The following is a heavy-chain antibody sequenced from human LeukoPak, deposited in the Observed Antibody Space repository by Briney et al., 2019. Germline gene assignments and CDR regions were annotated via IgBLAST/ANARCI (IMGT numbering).Heavy chain of an antibody. CDR1: GFTFSSYA. CDR3: ARDGATKDFWSGYFDY. Sequence: GGSLRLSCAASGFTFSSYAMHWVRQAPGKGLEWVAVISYDGSNKYYADSVEGRFTISRDNSKNTLYLQMNSLRAEDTAVYYCARDGATKDFWSGYFDYWGQGTLVTVSS. J-gene: IGHJ4*02. CDR2: ISYDGSNK. D-gene: IGHD3-3*01. V-gene: IGHV3-30-3*01.